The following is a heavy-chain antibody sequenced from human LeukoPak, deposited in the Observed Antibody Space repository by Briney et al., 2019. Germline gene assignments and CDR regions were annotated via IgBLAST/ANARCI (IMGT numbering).Heavy chain of an antibody. D-gene: IGHD2-2*01. CDR1: GGSISSYY. Sequence: SETLSLTCTVSGGSISSYYWSWIRQPPGKGLEWIGYIYYSGSTNYNPSLKSRVTISVDTSKNQFSLKLSSVTAADTAVYYCARDTRYCSSTSCPGWFDPWGQGTLVTVSS. J-gene: IGHJ5*02. V-gene: IGHV4-59*01. CDR2: IYYSGST. CDR3: ARDTRYCSSTSCPGWFDP.